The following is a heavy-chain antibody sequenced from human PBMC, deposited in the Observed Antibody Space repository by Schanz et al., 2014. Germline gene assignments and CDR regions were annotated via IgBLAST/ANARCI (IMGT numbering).Heavy chain of an antibody. CDR3: ARGGRVWNFYGMDV. CDR1: GDSISTYS. CDR2: INYSGST. Sequence: QVQLQESGPGLVKPSETLSLTCTVSGDSISTYSWNWVRQAPGKGREWIGYINYSGSTNYIPSLTTRVTIAVDTSKNQFSLRLNSVIAADTAVYYCARGGRVWNFYGMDVWGQGTAVTVSS. J-gene: IGHJ6*02. V-gene: IGHV4-59*01. D-gene: IGHD3-16*01.